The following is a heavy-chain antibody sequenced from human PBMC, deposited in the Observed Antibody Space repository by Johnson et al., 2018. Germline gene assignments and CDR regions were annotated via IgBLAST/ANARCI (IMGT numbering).Heavy chain of an antibody. CDR1: GGTFSSYA. J-gene: IGHJ6*02. D-gene: IGHD6-19*01. V-gene: IGHV1-69*12. Sequence: QVQLVQSGAEVKKPGSSVKVSCKASGGTFSSYAISWVRQAPGQGLEWMGGIIPIFGTANYAQKFQGRVTITADESTSTAYMELSSLRVEDTAVYYCARGGGEKGIAVAGYYYGMDVWGQGTTVTVSS. CDR2: IIPIFGTA. CDR3: ARGGGEKGIAVAGYYYGMDV.